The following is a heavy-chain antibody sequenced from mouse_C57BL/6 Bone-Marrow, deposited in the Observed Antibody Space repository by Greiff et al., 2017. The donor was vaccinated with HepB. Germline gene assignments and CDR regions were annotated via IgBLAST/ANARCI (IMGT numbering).Heavy chain of an antibody. V-gene: IGHV1-5*01. Sequence: EVQLQQSGTVLARPGASVKMSCKTSGYTFTSYWMHWVKQRPGQGLEWIGAIYPGNSDTSYNQKFKGKAKLTAGPSASSAYMELSSLTNEDSAVYYCTGASYLSWYFDFWCTGTTVTVSS. CDR1: GYTFTSYW. J-gene: IGHJ1*03. CDR2: IYPGNSDT. CDR3: TGASYLSWYFDF. D-gene: IGHD5-5*01.